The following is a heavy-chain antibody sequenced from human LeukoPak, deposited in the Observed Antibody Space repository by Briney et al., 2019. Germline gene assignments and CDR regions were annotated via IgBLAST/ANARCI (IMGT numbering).Heavy chain of an antibody. D-gene: IGHD3-22*01. CDR1: GYTFTSYY. V-gene: IGHV1-46*01. J-gene: IGHJ4*02. CDR3: ARDQEDYYDSSGSLTAFDY. Sequence: ASVKVSCKASGYTFTSYYMHWVRQAPGQGLEWMGLINPTGGSTGYAQKFQGRVTMTRDMSTSTDYMELSSLRSEDTAVYYCARDQEDYYDSSGSLTAFDYWGQGTLVTVSS. CDR2: INPTGGST.